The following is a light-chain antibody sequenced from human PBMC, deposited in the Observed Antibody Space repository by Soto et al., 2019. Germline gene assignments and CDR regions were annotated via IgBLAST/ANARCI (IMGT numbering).Light chain of an antibody. J-gene: IGKJ1*01. V-gene: IGKV1D-12*01. CDR3: QQANSFPRT. CDR2: AAS. Sequence: DIQMTQSPSSVSASVGDRVTITCRSSQAISTWLAWYQQKPGKAPKLLIYAASNLQTGVPSRFSGSGSGTYFCLTLSRLQPEDFASYYYQQANSFPRTFGQVTKVEIK. CDR1: QAISTW.